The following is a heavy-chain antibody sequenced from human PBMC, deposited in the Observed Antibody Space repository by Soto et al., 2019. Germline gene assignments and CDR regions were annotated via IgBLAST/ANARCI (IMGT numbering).Heavy chain of an antibody. CDR1: GYTFTGYD. J-gene: IGHJ4*02. D-gene: IGHD6-13*01. CDR2: INPNSGGT. CDR3: ARDSSPGSGGLDY. V-gene: IGHV1-2*04. Sequence: ASVKVSCKASGYTFTGYDMHWVRQAPGQGLEWMGWINPNSGGTNYAQKFQGWVTMTRDTSISTAYMELSRLRSDDTAVYYCARDSSPGSGGLDYWGQGTLVTVSS.